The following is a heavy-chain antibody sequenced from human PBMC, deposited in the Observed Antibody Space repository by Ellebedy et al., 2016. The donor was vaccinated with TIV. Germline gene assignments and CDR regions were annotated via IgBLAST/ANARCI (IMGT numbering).Heavy chain of an antibody. V-gene: IGHV3-7*04. CDR3: ARGSGWIIDY. J-gene: IGHJ4*02. D-gene: IGHD6-19*01. CDR1: GFTFSTYW. Sequence: GESLKISCAASGFTFSTYWMQWVRQAPGKGLEWVAKIKQDGSEEYYLDSVKGRFTISRDNANKSLYLQMNSLRSEDTAVYYCARGSGWIIDYWGQGTLVTVSS. CDR2: IKQDGSEE.